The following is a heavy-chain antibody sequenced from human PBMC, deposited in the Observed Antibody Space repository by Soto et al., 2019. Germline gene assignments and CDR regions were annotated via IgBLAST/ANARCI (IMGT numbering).Heavy chain of an antibody. J-gene: IGHJ5*01. D-gene: IGHD5-18*01. CDR2: INHSGST. Sequence: PSETPSLTCAVYGGSFSGYYWSWVRQPPGKGLEWIGEINHSGSTNYNPSLKSRVTISVDTSKNQFSLKLSSVTAADTAVYYCARGGKGGAGRGYSYGYYWFDPWGQGTLVTVSS. CDR3: ARGGKGGAGRGYSYGYYWFDP. V-gene: IGHV4-34*01. CDR1: GGSFSGYY.